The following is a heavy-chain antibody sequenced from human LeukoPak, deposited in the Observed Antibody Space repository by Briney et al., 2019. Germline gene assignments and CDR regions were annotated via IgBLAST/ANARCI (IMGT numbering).Heavy chain of an antibody. CDR1: GHSISSGYY. Sequence: SETLSLTCTVSGHSISSGYYWGWLRQPPGKGLEWIGSIDHSGRTYYNPSLKSRVTISVDTSKNQFSLKLSSVTAADTAVFYCARRDPVRFGELDAFDIWGQGTMVTVSS. CDR2: IDHSGRT. J-gene: IGHJ3*02. V-gene: IGHV4-38-2*02. CDR3: ARRDPVRFGELDAFDI. D-gene: IGHD3-10*01.